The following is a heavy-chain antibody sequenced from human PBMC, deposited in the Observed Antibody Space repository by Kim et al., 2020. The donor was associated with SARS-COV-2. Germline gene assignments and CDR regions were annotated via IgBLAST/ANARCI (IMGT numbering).Heavy chain of an antibody. CDR2: INWYGGST. J-gene: IGHJ4*02. CDR1: GFTFDDYG. Sequence: GGSLRLSCAASGFTFDDYGMSWVRQAPGKGLEWVSGINWYGGSTGYADSVKGRFTISRDNAKNSLYLQMNSLRAEDTALYHCARGGWDGSGSYPTALYYFDYWGQGTLVTVSS. CDR3: ARGGWDGSGSYPTALYYFDY. V-gene: IGHV3-20*01. D-gene: IGHD3-10*01.